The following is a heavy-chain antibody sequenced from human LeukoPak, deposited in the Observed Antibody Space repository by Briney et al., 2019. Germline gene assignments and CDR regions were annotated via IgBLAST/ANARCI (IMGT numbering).Heavy chain of an antibody. D-gene: IGHD6-6*01. CDR2: VYYTGST. CDR3: ARHFAYSSSSYFDY. CDR1: GGSVSNYY. Sequence: KPSETLSLTCSVSGGSVSNYYWSWLRQPPGKGLDWIGYVYYTGSTNYNPSLKSRVTMLEDKSKNQFSLRLYSVTVADTAVYYCARHFAYSSSSYFDYWGQGTLVTVSS. J-gene: IGHJ4*02. V-gene: IGHV4-59*08.